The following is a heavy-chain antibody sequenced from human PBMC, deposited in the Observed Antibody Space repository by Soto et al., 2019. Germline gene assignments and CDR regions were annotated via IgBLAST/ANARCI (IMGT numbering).Heavy chain of an antibody. CDR2: INHSGST. J-gene: IGHJ4*02. D-gene: IGHD6-13*01. Sequence: TLSLTCAVYGGSFSGYYWSWIRQPPGKGLEWIGEINHSGSTNYNPSLKSRVTISVDTSKNQFSLKLSSVTAADTAVYYCARVARPRIAAAGPRAKFFDYWGQGTLVTVSS. CDR3: ARVARPRIAAAGPRAKFFDY. CDR1: GGSFSGYY. V-gene: IGHV4-34*01.